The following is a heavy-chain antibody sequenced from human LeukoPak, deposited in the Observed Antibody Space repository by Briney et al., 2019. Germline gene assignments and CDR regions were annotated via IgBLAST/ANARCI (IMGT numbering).Heavy chain of an antibody. Sequence: SENLSLTCTVSGGSISSGGYYWSWIRQPPGKGLEWIGYIYHSGSTYYNPSLKSRVTISVDRSKNQFSLKLSSVTAADTAVYYCARARKVLRYFDWLGSFDYWGQGTLVTVSS. D-gene: IGHD3-9*01. CDR1: GGSISSGGYY. CDR2: IYHSGST. V-gene: IGHV4-30-2*01. CDR3: ARARKVLRYFDWLGSFDY. J-gene: IGHJ4*02.